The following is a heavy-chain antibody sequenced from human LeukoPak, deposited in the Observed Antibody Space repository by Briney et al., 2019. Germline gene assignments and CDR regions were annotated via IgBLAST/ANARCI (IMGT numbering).Heavy chain of an antibody. J-gene: IGHJ3*02. Sequence: KTGGSLRLSCAASAFTFSDYYMSWIRQAPGKGLEWVSYISSSGSTIYYADSVKGRFTISRDNAKNTLYLQMNSLRAEDTAVYYCAKGPYCSGGSCFYDDAFDIWGQGTMVTVSS. CDR1: AFTFSDYY. CDR2: ISSSGSTI. CDR3: AKGPYCSGGSCFYDDAFDI. V-gene: IGHV3-11*04. D-gene: IGHD2-15*01.